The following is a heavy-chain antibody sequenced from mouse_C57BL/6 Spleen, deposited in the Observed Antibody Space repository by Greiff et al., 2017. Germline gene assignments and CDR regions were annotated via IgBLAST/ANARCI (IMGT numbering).Heavy chain of an antibody. D-gene: IGHD2-12*01. CDR3: ARNDRTHVLYAMDY. V-gene: IGHV1-64*01. J-gene: IGHJ4*01. Sequence: VQLQQPGAELVKPGASVKLSCKASGYTFTSYWMHWVKQRPGQGLEWIGMIHPNSGSTNYNEKFKSKATLTVDKSSSTAYMQLSSLTSEDSAVYYCARNDRTHVLYAMDYWGQGTSVTVSS. CDR1: GYTFTSYW. CDR2: IHPNSGST.